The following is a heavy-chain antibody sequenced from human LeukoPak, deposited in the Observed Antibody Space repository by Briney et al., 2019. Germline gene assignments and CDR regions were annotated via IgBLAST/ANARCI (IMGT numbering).Heavy chain of an antibody. D-gene: IGHD3-22*01. J-gene: IGHJ4*02. Sequence: GGSLRLSCAASGFSFNNYGMHWVRQAPGKGLEWVAVTSPDGSTSHYADSVKGRITISRDNSKNTLYLQINSLRADDTAVYYCARNPLPAYYYDSSGHHFDYWGQGTLVTVSS. V-gene: IGHV3-30*03. CDR1: GFSFNNYG. CDR3: ARNPLPAYYYDSSGHHFDY. CDR2: TSPDGSTS.